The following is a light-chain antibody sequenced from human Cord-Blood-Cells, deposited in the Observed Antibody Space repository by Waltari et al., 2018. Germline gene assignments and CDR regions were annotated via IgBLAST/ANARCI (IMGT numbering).Light chain of an antibody. J-gene: IGKJ5*01. CDR3: TQGTHCRTT. Sequence: EVVMTQCPRSLPVTLGQPASISGRSSTSLVYSDGNTYLNWFQQRPGQSPRRPIYKVSNRHSGAPDRFSAGGSVADFTRNISGVEAKDVVVYYCTQGTHCRTTFGQDTRLKIK. CDR2: KVS. CDR1: TSLVYSDGNTY. V-gene: IGKV2-30*01.